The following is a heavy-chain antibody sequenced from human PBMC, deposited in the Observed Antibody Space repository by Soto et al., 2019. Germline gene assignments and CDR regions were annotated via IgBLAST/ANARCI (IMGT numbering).Heavy chain of an antibody. J-gene: IGHJ6*02. CDR1: GGSFRGYY. V-gene: IGHV4-34*01. Sequence: SETLSLTCALHGGSFRGYYWIWNRQPPGKGLEWIGEINHSGSTNYNPSLKSRVTISVDTSNNQFSLKLSSVAAAGTAVYYCARGGWRYYYYYGMDVWGQGTTVTVS. CDR2: INHSGST. CDR3: ARGGWRYYYYYGMDV. D-gene: IGHD6-19*01.